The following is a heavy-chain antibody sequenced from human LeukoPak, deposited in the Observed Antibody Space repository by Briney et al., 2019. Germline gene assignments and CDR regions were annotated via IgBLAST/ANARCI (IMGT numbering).Heavy chain of an antibody. Sequence: SGTLSLTCTVSGGSISSSSYYWGWIRQPPGKGLEWIGSIYYSGSTYYNPSLKSRVTISVDTSKNQFSLKLSSVTAADTAVYYCARGGVLRSRGGNSYWFDPWGQGTLVTVSS. CDR1: GGSISSSSYY. CDR2: IYYSGST. J-gene: IGHJ5*02. CDR3: ARGGVLRSRGGNSYWFDP. D-gene: IGHD3-3*01. V-gene: IGHV4-39*01.